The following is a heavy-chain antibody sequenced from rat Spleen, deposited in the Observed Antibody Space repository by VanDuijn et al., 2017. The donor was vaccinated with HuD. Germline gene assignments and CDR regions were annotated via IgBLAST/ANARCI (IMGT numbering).Heavy chain of an antibody. CDR2: FSYDGFTT. Sequence: EVQLVESDGGLVQPGRSLKLSCAASGFTFSDYYMAWVRQAPTKGLEWVAAFSYDGFTTYYRDSVRGRFTISSDNTKTTLYLQMDSLRSEDTATYYCTRPAGTVVPNWFTYWGQGTLVTVSS. J-gene: IGHJ3*01. V-gene: IGHV5-29*01. D-gene: IGHD1-1*01. CDR1: GFTFSDYY. CDR3: TRPAGTVVPNWFTY.